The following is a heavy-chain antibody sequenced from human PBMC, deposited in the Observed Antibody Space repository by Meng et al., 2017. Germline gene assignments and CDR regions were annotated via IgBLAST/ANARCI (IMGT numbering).Heavy chain of an antibody. D-gene: IGHD6-19*01. V-gene: IGHV3-73*01. J-gene: IGHJ3*02. CDR2: IITKTNNYAT. CDR3: TVYITGHI. CDR1: GFIFSGSD. Sequence: GESLKISCAASGFIFSGSDIHWVRQASGKGLEWVGRIITKTNNYATAYAASVKGRFTISRDDSLTTAYLQMNSLRSEDTALYYRTVYITGHIWGRGTMVTVSS.